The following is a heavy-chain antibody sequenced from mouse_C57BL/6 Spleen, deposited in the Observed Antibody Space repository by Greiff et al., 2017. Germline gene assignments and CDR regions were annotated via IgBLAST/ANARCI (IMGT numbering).Heavy chain of an antibody. J-gene: IGHJ2*01. CDR3: ARHDYETTYYFDY. D-gene: IGHD2-4*01. CDR2: IYPGDGDT. CDR1: GYAFSSSW. V-gene: IGHV1-82*01. Sequence: QVQLKQSGPELVKPGASVKISCKASGYAFSSSWMNWVKQRPGKGLEWIGRIYPGDGDTNYNGKFKGKATLTADKSSSTAYMQLSSLTSEDSAVYFCARHDYETTYYFDYWGQGTTLTVSS.